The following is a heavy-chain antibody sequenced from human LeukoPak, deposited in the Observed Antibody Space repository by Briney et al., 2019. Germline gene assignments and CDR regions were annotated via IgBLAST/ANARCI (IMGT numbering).Heavy chain of an antibody. CDR1: GFTFSSYW. CDR3: ARKAFGSITVPGTFDY. CDR2: IRYDGSNK. Sequence: PGGSLRLSCAASGFTFSSYWMHWVRQAPGKGLEWVAFIRYDGSNKYYVDSVKGRFTISRDNSKNTLSLQMNSLRPEDTAVYYCARKAFGSITVPGTFDYWGQGILVTVSS. D-gene: IGHD6-19*01. J-gene: IGHJ4*02. V-gene: IGHV3-30*02.